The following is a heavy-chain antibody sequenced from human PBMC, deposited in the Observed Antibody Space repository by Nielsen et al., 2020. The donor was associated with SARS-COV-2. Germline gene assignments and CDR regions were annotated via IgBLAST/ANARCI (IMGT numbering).Heavy chain of an antibody. CDR3: AKRSPYCSGGSCYRVIDY. Sequence: WIRQPPGKGLEWVAVISYDGSNKYYADSVRGRLTISRDNSKNTLYLQMNSLRAEDTAVYYCAKRSPYCSGGSCYRVIDYWGQGTLVTVSS. D-gene: IGHD2-15*01. J-gene: IGHJ4*02. CDR2: ISYDGSNK. V-gene: IGHV3-30-3*02.